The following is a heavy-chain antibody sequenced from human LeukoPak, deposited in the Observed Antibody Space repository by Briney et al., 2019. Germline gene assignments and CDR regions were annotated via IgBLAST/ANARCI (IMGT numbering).Heavy chain of an antibody. Sequence: GGSLRLSCAASGFTFSSCGMQWVRQAPGKGLEWVAVISYDGSDKYYADSVKGRFTISRDNSKNTLYLQMNSLRAEDTAVYYCAKDSLGVVVPAASWGQGTLVTVSS. D-gene: IGHD2-2*01. CDR3: AKDSLGVVVPAAS. CDR1: GFTFSSCG. V-gene: IGHV3-30*18. CDR2: ISYDGSDK. J-gene: IGHJ4*02.